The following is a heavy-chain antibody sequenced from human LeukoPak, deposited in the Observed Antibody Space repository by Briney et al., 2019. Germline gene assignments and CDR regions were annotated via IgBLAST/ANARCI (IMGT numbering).Heavy chain of an antibody. CDR2: IYTSGGT. CDR3: ARDFLLQSEGLFDY. CDR1: GGSISTYY. D-gene: IGHD4-11*01. Sequence: SETLSLTCTVSGGSISTYYWSWIRQPAGEGLEWIGRIYTSGGTNYNPSLKSRVTMSVDTSKNQFSLRLNSVTAADTAVYYCARDFLLQSEGLFDYWGQGTLVTVSS. J-gene: IGHJ4*02. V-gene: IGHV4-4*07.